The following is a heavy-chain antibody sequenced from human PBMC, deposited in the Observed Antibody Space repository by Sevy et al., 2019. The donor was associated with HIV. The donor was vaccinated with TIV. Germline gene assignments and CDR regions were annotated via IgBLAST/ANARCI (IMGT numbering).Heavy chain of an antibody. CDR3: AKTINSGGGVVPAANYYYYGLDV. Sequence: GGSLRLSCAASGFTFSGYAMNWVRQAPGKGLEWVSAINGKGRSTHYADSVEGGFTITRDNSKNTLYLEMNSLRAEDTAVYYCAKTINSGGGVVPAANYYYYGLDVWGQGTTVTVSS. D-gene: IGHD2-2*01. J-gene: IGHJ6*02. CDR1: GFTFSGYA. V-gene: IGHV3-23*01. CDR2: INGKGRST.